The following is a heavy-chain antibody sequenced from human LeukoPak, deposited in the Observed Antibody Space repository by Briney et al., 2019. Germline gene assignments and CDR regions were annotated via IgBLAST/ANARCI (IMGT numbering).Heavy chain of an antibody. CDR1: GFTFSCYA. J-gene: IGHJ4*02. Sequence: GGSLRLSCAASGFTFSCYAMSWVRQAPGKGVEWVSVISGSGGSTYYADSVKGRFTISRDNAKNSLYLQMNSLRAEDTAVYYCAGGEAGGSYLNYWGQGTLVTVSS. D-gene: IGHD1-26*01. V-gene: IGHV3-23*01. CDR3: AGGEAGGSYLNY. CDR2: ISGSGGST.